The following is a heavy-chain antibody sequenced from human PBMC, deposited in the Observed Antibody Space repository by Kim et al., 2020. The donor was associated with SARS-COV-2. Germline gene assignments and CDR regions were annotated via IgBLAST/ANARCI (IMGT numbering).Heavy chain of an antibody. J-gene: IGHJ5*02. D-gene: IGHD1-7*01. CDR3: ARDPSNWNFHQGNWFDP. Sequence: LKSRVTISVDTSKNQFSLKLSSVTAADTAVYYCARDPSNWNFHQGNWFDPWGQGTLVTVSS. V-gene: IGHV4-30-2*04.